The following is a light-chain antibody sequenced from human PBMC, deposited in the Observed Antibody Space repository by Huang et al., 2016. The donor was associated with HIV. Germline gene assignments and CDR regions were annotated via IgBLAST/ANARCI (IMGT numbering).Light chain of an antibody. J-gene: IGKJ1*01. Sequence: DIVMTQSPATLSVSLGERATLSCRASQSVGSNLAWYQQKPGQALRLLIYGASTRATGIPARFSGSGSGTEFTLAISSLQSEDFAVYYCQQYNNWPRTFGQGTKVEIK. CDR1: QSVGSN. CDR3: QQYNNWPRT. CDR2: GAS. V-gene: IGKV3-15*01.